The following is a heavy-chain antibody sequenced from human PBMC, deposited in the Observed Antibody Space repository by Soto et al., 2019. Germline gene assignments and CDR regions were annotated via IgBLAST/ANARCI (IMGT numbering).Heavy chain of an antibody. CDR3: AHSGGPYGLGTYYKTYFFYALDV. CDR1: GFSLTTSGVG. J-gene: IGHJ6*02. D-gene: IGHD3-10*01. V-gene: IGHV2-5*01. CDR2: IYWNGDK. Sequence: SGPTLVNPTPALTLTCTFSGFSLTTSGVGVGWFRQPPGKALEWLTVIYWNGDKRYSPFLKSRLTIIKDASKSQVVLTLTNMDPVDTAPYYCAHSGGPYGLGTYYKTYFFYALDVWGQGATVTVSS.